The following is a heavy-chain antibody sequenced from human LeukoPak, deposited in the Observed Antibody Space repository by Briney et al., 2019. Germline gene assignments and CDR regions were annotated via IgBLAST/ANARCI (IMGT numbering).Heavy chain of an antibody. Sequence: SETLSLTCTVSGGSISSYYWSWIRQPPGKGLEWIGYIYYSGSTNYNPSLKSRVTISVDTSKNQFSLKLSSVTAADTAVYYCARADMATVFDFWGRGTLVTVSS. V-gene: IGHV4-59*01. CDR1: GGSISSYY. D-gene: IGHD5-24*01. J-gene: IGHJ4*02. CDR2: IYYSGST. CDR3: ARADMATVFDF.